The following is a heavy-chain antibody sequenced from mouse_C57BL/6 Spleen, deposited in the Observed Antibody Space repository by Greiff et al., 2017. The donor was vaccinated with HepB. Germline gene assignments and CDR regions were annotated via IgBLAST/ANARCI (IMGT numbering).Heavy chain of an antibody. J-gene: IGHJ1*03. CDR1: GYSITSGYY. V-gene: IGHV3-6*01. CDR2: ISYDGSN. D-gene: IGHD1-1*01. Sequence: EVQLVESGPGLVKPSQSLSLTCSVTGYSITSGYYWNWIRQFPGNKLEWMGYISYDGSNNYNPSLKNRISITRDTSKNQFFLKLNSVTTEDTATYYCARAFYYGSSYVWYFDVWGTGTTVTVSS. CDR3: ARAFYYGSSYVWYFDV.